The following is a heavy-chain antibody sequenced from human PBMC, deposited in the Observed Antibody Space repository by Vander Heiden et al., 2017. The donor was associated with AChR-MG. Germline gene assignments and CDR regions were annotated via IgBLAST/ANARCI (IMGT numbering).Heavy chain of an antibody. CDR3: APSAQRWFR. CDR2: INPNTGGS. J-gene: IGHJ4*02. Sequence: QLVQSEDVIKKPGTSVKISCQSSGDTFNNAFYFHWVRLAPGRAPQWLGWINPNTGGSVHAPKFQGRVTLTRDSSLKTVFLELTRLTSADTATYFCAPSAQRWFRWGQGSLVTVSS. V-gene: IGHV1-2*02. CDR1: GDTFNNAFY. D-gene: IGHD2-15*01.